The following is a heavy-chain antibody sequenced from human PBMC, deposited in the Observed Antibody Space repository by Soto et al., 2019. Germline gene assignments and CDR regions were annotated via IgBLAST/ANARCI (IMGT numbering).Heavy chain of an antibody. D-gene: IGHD3-22*01. CDR2: IIPIFGTP. J-gene: IGHJ6*02. CDR3: AREAHGDSSGQYYYGMDV. CDR1: GGTFSSYA. Sequence: QVQLVQSGAEVKKPGSSVKVSCKASGGTFSSYAISWVRQAPGQGLEWMGGIIPIFGTPNYAQKFQGRVTITADESTSTAYMEVSSVRSEDTAVYYCAREAHGDSSGQYYYGMDVWGQGTTVTVSS. V-gene: IGHV1-69*12.